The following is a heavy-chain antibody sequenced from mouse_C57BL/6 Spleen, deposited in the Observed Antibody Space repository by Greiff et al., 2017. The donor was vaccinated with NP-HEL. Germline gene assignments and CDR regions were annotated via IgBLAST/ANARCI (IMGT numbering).Heavy chain of an antibody. CDR1: GYAFSSYW. Sequence: LQQSGASVKISCKASGYAFSSYWMNWVKQRPGKGLEWIGQIYPGDGDTNYNGKFKGKATLTADKSSSTAYMQLSSLTSEDSAVYFCARSTMVTKNSLFDYWGQGTTLTVSS. CDR3: ARSTMVTKNSLFDY. V-gene: IGHV1-80*01. J-gene: IGHJ2*01. CDR2: IYPGDGDT. D-gene: IGHD2-2*01.